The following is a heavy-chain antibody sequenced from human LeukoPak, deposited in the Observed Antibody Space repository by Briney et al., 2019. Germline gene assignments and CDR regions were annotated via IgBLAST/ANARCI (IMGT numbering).Heavy chain of an antibody. CDR1: GYTFTSYG. CDR2: INPNSGGT. D-gene: IGHD3-10*01. V-gene: IGHV1-2*02. J-gene: IGHJ5*02. Sequence: ASVKVSCKASGYTFTSYGISWVRQAPGQGLEWMGWINPNSGGTNYAQKFQGRVTMTRDTSISTAHMELSRLRSDDTAVYYCARLNYYGSGSSTNWFDPWGQGTLVTVSS. CDR3: ARLNYYGSGSSTNWFDP.